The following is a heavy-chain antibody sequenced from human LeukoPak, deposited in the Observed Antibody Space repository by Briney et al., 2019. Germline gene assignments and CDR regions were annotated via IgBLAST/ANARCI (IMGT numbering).Heavy chain of an antibody. J-gene: IGHJ3*02. CDR3: ARDLTYPGAFDI. V-gene: IGHV1-46*01. CDR2: INPSGGST. D-gene: IGHD2/OR15-2a*01. Sequence: ASVKVSCKASGYTFTTYSMHWVRRAPGQGLGWMGIINPSGGSTSYAQKFQDRVTMTRDTSTSTVYMELSSLRSEDTAVYYCARDLTYPGAFDIWGQGTMVTVSS. CDR1: GYTFTTYS.